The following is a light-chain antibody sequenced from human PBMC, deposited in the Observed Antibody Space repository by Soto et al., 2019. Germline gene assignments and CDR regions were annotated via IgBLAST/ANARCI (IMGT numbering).Light chain of an antibody. CDR3: QQLTSYPRST. CDR1: QDVSSY. Sequence: IQMTQSPSSLSASVGDRVTITCRASQDVSSYLVWYQQKPGKAPDLLIYAASTLQSGVPVRFSGSGSGTEFTLTISSLQPEDFATYYCQQLTSYPRSTFGQGTRLEI. J-gene: IGKJ5*01. V-gene: IGKV1-9*01. CDR2: AAS.